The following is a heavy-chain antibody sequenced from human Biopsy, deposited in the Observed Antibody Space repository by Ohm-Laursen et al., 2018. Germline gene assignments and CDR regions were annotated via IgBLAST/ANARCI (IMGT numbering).Heavy chain of an antibody. Sequence: SSVKVSCKTSGYTFINYDIHWVRQASGQGLEWMGWMNPKSGDTGYAHKFQGRVTMARNASISTANMEMSGLRSEDTAVYYCARGRLSGTRRALDIWGQGTMVTVSS. CDR3: ARGRLSGTRRALDI. J-gene: IGHJ3*02. CDR1: GYTFINYD. D-gene: IGHD1-7*01. CDR2: MNPKSGDT. V-gene: IGHV1-8*01.